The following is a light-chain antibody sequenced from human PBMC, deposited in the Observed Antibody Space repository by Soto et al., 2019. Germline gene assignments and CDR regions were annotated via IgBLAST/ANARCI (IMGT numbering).Light chain of an antibody. CDR2: QIS. Sequence: DIVLTQTPFSSPVTLGQPASISCRFSQSLLYSDGNTYLSWLQQRPGQPPRLLIYQISNRFSGVPDRFSGSGAGTDFTLKISRVEAEDVGVYSCVQFSHFPRTFGQGTKVEIK. V-gene: IGKV2-24*01. CDR3: VQFSHFPRT. J-gene: IGKJ1*01. CDR1: QSLLYSDGNTY.